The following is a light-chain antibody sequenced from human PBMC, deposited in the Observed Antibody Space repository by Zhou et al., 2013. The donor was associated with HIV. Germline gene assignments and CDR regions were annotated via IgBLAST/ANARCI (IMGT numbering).Light chain of an antibody. Sequence: DVQMTQSPSAMSASVGDRVTITCRASQDISNYVAWFQQKPGQVPKCLIYGASSLQSGVPSRLSGSGSGTEFTLTISSLQPEDVASYYCLQHNSFVWTFGQGTKVEIK. CDR3: LQHNSFVWT. J-gene: IGKJ1*01. CDR2: GAS. V-gene: IGKV1-17*03. CDR1: QDISNY.